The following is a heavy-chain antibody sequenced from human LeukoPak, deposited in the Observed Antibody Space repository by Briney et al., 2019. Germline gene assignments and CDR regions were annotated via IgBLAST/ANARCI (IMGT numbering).Heavy chain of an antibody. D-gene: IGHD3-9*01. CDR2: ISGDGGNT. CDR3: AKEASERLRYFDWLSPYYFDY. Sequence: GGSLRLSCAASGFTFDDYAMHWVRQAPGKGLEWVSLISGDGGNTYYADSVKGRFTISRDNSKKSLHLQMNSLRTEDTALYYCAKEASERLRYFDWLSPYYFDYWGQGTLVTVSS. J-gene: IGHJ4*02. V-gene: IGHV3-43*02. CDR1: GFTFDDYA.